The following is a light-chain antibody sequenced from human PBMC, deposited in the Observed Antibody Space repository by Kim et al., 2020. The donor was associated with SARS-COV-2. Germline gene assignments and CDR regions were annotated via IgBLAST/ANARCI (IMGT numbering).Light chain of an antibody. CDR1: SLRSYY. CDR2: GKN. Sequence: VALGKTVRITCQGDSLRSYYASWFQQKPGQAPVLVIYGKNNRPSGIPDRFSGSRSGNTASLTITGAQAEDEADYYCNSRDSSANWVFGGGTQLTVL. V-gene: IGLV3-19*01. J-gene: IGLJ3*02. CDR3: NSRDSSANWV.